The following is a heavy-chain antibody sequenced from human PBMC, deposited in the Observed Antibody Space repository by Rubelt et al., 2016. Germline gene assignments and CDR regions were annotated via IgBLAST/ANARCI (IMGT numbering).Heavy chain of an antibody. J-gene: IGHJ3*02. Sequence: QVQLVQSGAEVKKPGSSVKVSCKASGGTFSSYAISWVRQAPGQGLEWMGGIIPIFGTANDAKKFQGMVTVTADESTSTAYMELGSLRSEDTAVYYCACIMASDAFDIWGQGTMVTVSS. V-gene: IGHV1-69*01. D-gene: IGHD5-24*01. CDR3: ACIMASDAFDI. CDR2: IIPIFGTA. CDR1: GGTFSSYA.